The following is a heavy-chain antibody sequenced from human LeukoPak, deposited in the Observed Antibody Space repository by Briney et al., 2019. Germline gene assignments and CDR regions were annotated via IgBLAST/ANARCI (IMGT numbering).Heavy chain of an antibody. CDR2: IRYDGSNK. D-gene: IGHD1-26*01. CDR1: GFTFSSYG. CDR3: AKDRRVGASYFDY. Sequence: GGSLRLSCAASGFTFSSYGMHWVRQAPGKGLEWVAFIRYDGSNKYYADSVKGRFTISRDNSKNTLYMQMNSLRAEDTAVYYCAKDRRVGASYFDYWGQGTLVTVSS. V-gene: IGHV3-30*02. J-gene: IGHJ4*02.